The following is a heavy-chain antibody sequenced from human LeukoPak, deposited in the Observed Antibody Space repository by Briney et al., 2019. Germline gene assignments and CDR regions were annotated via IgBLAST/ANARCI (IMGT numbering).Heavy chain of an antibody. D-gene: IGHD2-21*01. CDR1: GFPLSSYA. J-gene: IGHJ4*02. V-gene: IGHV3-23*01. Sequence: PGGPLSLLCAACGFPLSSYAMSWVRQAPGKGLVWGSAISGSGGRTYYADSVKGRFTISRDNPKNTLYLQMNSLRAEDKAVYYCAKSCDPFDYWGQGTLVTVSS. CDR3: AKSCDPFDY. CDR2: ISGSGGRT.